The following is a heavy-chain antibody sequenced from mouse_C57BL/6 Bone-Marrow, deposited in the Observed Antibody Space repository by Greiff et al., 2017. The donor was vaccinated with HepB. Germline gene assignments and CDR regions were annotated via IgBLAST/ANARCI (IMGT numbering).Heavy chain of an antibody. CDR2: IDPANGNT. D-gene: IGHD1-1*01. CDR3: ASFYGSSYGLLAMDY. V-gene: IGHV14-3*01. CDR1: GFNIKNTY. Sequence: EVQRVESVAELVRPGASVKLSCTASGFNIKNTYMHWVKQRPEQGLEWIGRIDPANGNTKYAPKFQGKATITADTSSNTAYLQLSSLTSEDTAIYYCASFYGSSYGLLAMDYWGQGTSVTVSS. J-gene: IGHJ4*01.